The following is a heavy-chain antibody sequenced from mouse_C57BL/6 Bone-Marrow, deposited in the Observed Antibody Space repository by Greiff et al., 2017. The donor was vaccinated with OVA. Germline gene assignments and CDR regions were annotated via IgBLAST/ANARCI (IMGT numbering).Heavy chain of an antibody. CDR2: IDPSDSYT. Sequence: QVHVKQPGAELVMPGASVKLSCKASGYTFTSYWMHWVKQRPGQGLEWIGEIDPSDSYTNYNQKFKGKSTLTVDKSSSTAYMQLSSLTSEDSAVYYCAREGVTQYYFDYWGQGTTLTVSS. CDR1: GYTFTSYW. J-gene: IGHJ2*01. D-gene: IGHD2-1*01. V-gene: IGHV1-69*01. CDR3: AREGVTQYYFDY.